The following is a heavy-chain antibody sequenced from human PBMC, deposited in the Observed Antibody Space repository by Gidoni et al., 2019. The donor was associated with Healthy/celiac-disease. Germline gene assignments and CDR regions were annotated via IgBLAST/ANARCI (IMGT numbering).Heavy chain of an antibody. CDR1: GSTFSSSA. J-gene: IGHJ5*02. Sequence: QVQLVESGGGVVQPGRSLRLSCAAPGSTFSSSAMHGVRQAPGKGLQWVAVISYDGSNKYYADSVKGRFTISRDNSKNTLYLQMNSLRAEDTAVYYCARGGYCSSTSCYVRWFDPWGQGTLVTVSS. V-gene: IGHV3-30-3*01. CDR3: ARGGYCSSTSCYVRWFDP. CDR2: ISYDGSNK. D-gene: IGHD2-2*01.